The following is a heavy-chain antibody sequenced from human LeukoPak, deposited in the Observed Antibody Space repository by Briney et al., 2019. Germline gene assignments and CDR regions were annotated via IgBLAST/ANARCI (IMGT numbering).Heavy chain of an antibody. CDR1: GFTVSSNY. D-gene: IGHD6-13*01. J-gene: IGHJ5*02. V-gene: IGHV3-53*01. Sequence: PGGSLRLSCAASGFTVSSNYISWVRQAPGKGLEGVSIIYSGGSTYYADSVKGRFTISRDNSKNTVYLQMNSLRAEDTAVYYCGRTTAGSGNWFDPWGQGTLVTVSP. CDR3: GRTTAGSGNWFDP. CDR2: IYSGGST.